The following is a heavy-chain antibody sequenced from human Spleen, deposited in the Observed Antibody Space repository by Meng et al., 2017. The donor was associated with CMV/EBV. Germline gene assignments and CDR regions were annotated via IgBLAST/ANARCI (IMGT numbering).Heavy chain of an antibody. CDR1: EFSLNISKMC. Sequence: SGPTLVKPTQTLTLTYPFSEFSLNISKMCVNWVRVRQTPGKALEWLAHIFSNDEKSYSTSLKSRLTISKDTSKSQVVLTMTNMDPVDTATYYCARIGSALGIGADYWGQGTLVTVSS. CDR2: IFSNDEK. CDR3: ARIGSALGIGADY. D-gene: IGHD7-27*01. J-gene: IGHJ4*02. V-gene: IGHV2-26*01.